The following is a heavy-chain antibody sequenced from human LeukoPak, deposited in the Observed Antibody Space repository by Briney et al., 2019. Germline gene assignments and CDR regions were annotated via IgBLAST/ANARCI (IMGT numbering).Heavy chain of an antibody. CDR1: GFTVSDYF. V-gene: IGHV3-11*05. CDR2: IGPRSDNI. CDR3: ARGGSGFERYFDL. Sequence: GGSLRLSCAASGFTVSDYFMSWIRQAPEKGLEWVSYIGPRSDNINYADSVKGRFTISRDNAKNSLYLQMNSLRAEDTAVYYCARGGSGFERYFDLWGRGTLVTVSS. J-gene: IGHJ2*01. D-gene: IGHD6-19*01.